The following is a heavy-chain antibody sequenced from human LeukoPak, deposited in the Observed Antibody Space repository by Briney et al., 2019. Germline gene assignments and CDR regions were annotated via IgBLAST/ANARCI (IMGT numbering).Heavy chain of an antibody. J-gene: IGHJ4*02. CDR3: AKDPTILVSPNRPYFDY. D-gene: IGHD1-14*01. Sequence: GGSLRLSCAASRFTFSSFAMSWVRQAPGKGLEWVSVIRGSGSSTYYADSVKGRFNISRDNSKHTLYLQMNCLIAEDTAVYYCAKDPTILVSPNRPYFDYWGRGSLLSVSS. V-gene: IGHV3-23*01. CDR1: RFTFSSFA. CDR2: IRGSGSST.